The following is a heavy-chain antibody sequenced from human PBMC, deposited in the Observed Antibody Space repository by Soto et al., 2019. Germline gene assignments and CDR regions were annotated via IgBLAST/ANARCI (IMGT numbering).Heavy chain of an antibody. CDR2: IYYSGST. Sequence: PSETLSLTCTVSGGSISSSSYYWGWIRQPPGKGLEWIGSIYYSGSTYYNPSLKSRVTISVDTSKNQFSLKLSSVTAADTAVYYCARLGVDIVAPSDYWGQGTLVTVS. J-gene: IGHJ4*02. CDR3: ARLGVDIVAPSDY. CDR1: GGSISSSSYY. V-gene: IGHV4-39*01. D-gene: IGHD5-12*01.